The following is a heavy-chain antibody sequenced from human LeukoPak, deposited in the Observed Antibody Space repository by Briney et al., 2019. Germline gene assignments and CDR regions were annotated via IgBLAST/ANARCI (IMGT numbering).Heavy chain of an antibody. CDR1: GGSISSSSYY. CDR3: ARTQLTWFDP. J-gene: IGHJ5*02. CDR2: IYYSGST. Sequence: SETLSLTCTVSGGSISSSSYYWGWIRQPPGKGLEWIGYIYYSGSTNYNPSLKSRVTISVDTSKNQFSLKLSSVTAADTAVYYCARTQLTWFDPWGQGTLVTVSS. D-gene: IGHD2-2*01. V-gene: IGHV4-61*05.